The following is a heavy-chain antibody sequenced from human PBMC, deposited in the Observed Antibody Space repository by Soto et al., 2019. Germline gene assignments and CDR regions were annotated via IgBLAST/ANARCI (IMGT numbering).Heavy chain of an antibody. J-gene: IGHJ4*02. CDR2: LSPNSGKA. D-gene: IGHD2-8*02. V-gene: IGHV1-8*01. CDR1: GYTFTRLD. Sequence: QVQLVQSGAEVKKHGASVRVSCKASGYTFTRLDINWVREATGQGLEWMGWLSPNSGKAGYAKKFQGRVTMSMNTSISTAYMELSGLTSDDTATYYCARGDLVGNPDYWGQGTLVTVSS. CDR3: ARGDLVGNPDY.